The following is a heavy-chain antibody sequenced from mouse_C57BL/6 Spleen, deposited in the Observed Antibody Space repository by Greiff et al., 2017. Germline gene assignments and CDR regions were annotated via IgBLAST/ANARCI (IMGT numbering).Heavy chain of an antibody. CDR1: GYTFTSYW. CDR3: ASPMTTVVGRGLAY. V-gene: IGHV1-69*01. Sequence: VKLQQPGAELVMPGASVKLSCKASGYTFTSYWMHWVKQRPGQGLEWIGEIDPSDSYTNYNQKFKGKSTLPVDKSSSTAYMQLSSLTSEDSAVYYGASPMTTVVGRGLAYWGQGTLVTVSA. D-gene: IGHD1-1*01. J-gene: IGHJ3*01. CDR2: IDPSDSYT.